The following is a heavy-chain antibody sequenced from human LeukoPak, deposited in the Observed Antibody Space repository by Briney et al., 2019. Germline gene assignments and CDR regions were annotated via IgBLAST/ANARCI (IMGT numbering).Heavy chain of an antibody. Sequence: ASVKVSCKVSGYTLTELSMHWVRQAPGKGLEWMGGLDPEDGETIYAQKFQGRVTMTEDTSTDTAYMELSSLRSEDTAVYYCATGHYDSSGYYYPFDYWGQGTLVTVSS. CDR1: GYTLTELS. CDR3: ATGHYDSSGYYYPFDY. J-gene: IGHJ4*02. CDR2: LDPEDGET. D-gene: IGHD3-22*01. V-gene: IGHV1-24*01.